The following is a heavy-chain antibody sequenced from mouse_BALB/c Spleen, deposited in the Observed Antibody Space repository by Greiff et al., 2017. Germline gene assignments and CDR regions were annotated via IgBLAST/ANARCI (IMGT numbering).Heavy chain of an antibody. V-gene: IGHV5-6-5*01. D-gene: IGHD2-1*01. J-gene: IGHJ2*01. CDR1: GFTFSSYA. CDR2: ISSGGST. Sequence: EVKVVESGGGLVKPGGSLKLSCAASGFTFSSYAMSWVRQTPEKRLEWVASISSGGSTYYPDSVKGRFTISRDNARNILYLQMSSLRSEDTAMYYCARGRGNYVDYFDYWGQGTTLTVSS. CDR3: ARGRGNYVDYFDY.